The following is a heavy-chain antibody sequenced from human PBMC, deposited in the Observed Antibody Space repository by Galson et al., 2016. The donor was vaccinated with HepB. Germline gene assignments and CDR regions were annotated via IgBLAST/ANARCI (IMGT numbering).Heavy chain of an antibody. V-gene: IGHV3-23*01. J-gene: IGHJ4*01. Sequence: SLRLSCAASGFTFSSDDMNWVRQAPGKGLEWVSGISARGVTTYYRDSVKGRFIISRDNSENMLYLQMNSLRAEDTAVYFCTKEDDFFDSTGYYVTWGQGTLVVVST. CDR3: TKEDDFFDSTGYYVT. CDR1: GFTFSSDD. CDR2: ISARGVTT. D-gene: IGHD3-22*01.